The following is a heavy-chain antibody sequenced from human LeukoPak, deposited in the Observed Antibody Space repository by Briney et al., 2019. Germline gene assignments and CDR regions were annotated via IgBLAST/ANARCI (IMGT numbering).Heavy chain of an antibody. V-gene: IGHV4-4*07. CDR2: IYTTGST. J-gene: IGHJ6*03. CDR3: ARGYSSGWYYVDA. Sequence: LETLSLTCTVSGGPFNNFYWSWLRQSAGKGLEWIGRIYTTGSTNYNPSLKSRVTMSVDTSKNQFSLRLSSVTAADTAVYYCARGYSSGWYYVDAWGTGTTVTVSS. D-gene: IGHD6-19*01. CDR1: GGPFNNFY.